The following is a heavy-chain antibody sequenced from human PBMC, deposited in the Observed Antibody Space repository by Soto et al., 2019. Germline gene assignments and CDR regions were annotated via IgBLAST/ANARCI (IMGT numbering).Heavy chain of an antibody. V-gene: IGHV3-49*03. CDR1: GFTFGDYA. D-gene: IGHD5-12*01. CDR2: IRSKPYGVTA. Sequence: GGSMRLSCTGSGFTFGDYAMSWFRQAPGKGQERVGFIRSKPYGVTAEYAASVKGRSTISRDDSKSIAYLQMNSLTTEDTAVYYCARGIWEMATIRPENYWGQGTPVTVSS. CDR3: ARGIWEMATIRPENY. J-gene: IGHJ4*02.